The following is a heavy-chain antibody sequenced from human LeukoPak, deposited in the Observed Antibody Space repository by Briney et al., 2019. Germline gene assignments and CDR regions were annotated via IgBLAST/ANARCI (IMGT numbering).Heavy chain of an antibody. V-gene: IGHV4-39*01. D-gene: IGHD5-24*01. J-gene: IGHJ5*02. CDR1: GGSISSSSYY. Sequence: SETLSLTCTVSGGSISSSSYYWGWIRQPPGKGLEWIGSIYYSGSTYYNPSLKSRVTISVDTSKNQFSLKLSSVTAADTAVYYCARHYRPTNNWFDPWGQGTLVTVSS. CDR2: IYYSGST. CDR3: ARHYRPTNNWFDP.